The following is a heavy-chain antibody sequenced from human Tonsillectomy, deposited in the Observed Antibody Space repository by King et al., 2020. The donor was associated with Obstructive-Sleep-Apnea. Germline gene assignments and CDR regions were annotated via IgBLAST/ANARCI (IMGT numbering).Heavy chain of an antibody. CDR3: AKDQITMIVVPRAFDI. Sequence: VQLVESGGGVVQPGGSLTLSCAASGFTFSSYGMHWVRQAPGKGLEWVAFIRYDGSNKYYADSVKGRFTISRENSKNTLYLQMNSLRAEDTAVYYCAKDQITMIVVPRAFDIWGQGTMVTVSS. J-gene: IGHJ3*02. CDR2: IRYDGSNK. V-gene: IGHV3-30*02. CDR1: GFTFSSYG. D-gene: IGHD3-22*01.